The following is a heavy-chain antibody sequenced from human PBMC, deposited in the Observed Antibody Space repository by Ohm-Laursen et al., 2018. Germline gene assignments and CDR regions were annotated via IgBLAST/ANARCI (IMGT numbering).Heavy chain of an antibody. CDR1: GGSISSYY. CDR2: MHYSGST. CDR3: ARDFGAGDSAGSGWFDP. D-gene: IGHD3-22*01. J-gene: IGHJ5*02. V-gene: IGHV4-59*01. Sequence: GTLSLTCTVSGGSISSYYWSWIRQPPGKGLEWIGYMHYSGSTNYNPSLKSRVTISVDTSKNQFSLKLTSVTTADTAVYYCARDFGAGDSAGSGWFDPWGQGTLVTVSS.